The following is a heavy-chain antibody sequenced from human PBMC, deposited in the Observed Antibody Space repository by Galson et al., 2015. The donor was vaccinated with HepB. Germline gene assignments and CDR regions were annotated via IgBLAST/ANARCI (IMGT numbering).Heavy chain of an antibody. D-gene: IGHD2-21*01. CDR3: ASRRGVIHAFDI. V-gene: IGHV3-48*01. Sequence: SLRLSCAASGFTFTSYSMSWVRQAPGKGLEWVSHISSSSSTIYYADSVKGRFTISRDNAKNTLYLQMNSLRAEDTAVYYCASRRGVIHAFDIWGQGTMVTVSS. CDR1: GFTFTSYS. J-gene: IGHJ3*02. CDR2: ISSSSSTI.